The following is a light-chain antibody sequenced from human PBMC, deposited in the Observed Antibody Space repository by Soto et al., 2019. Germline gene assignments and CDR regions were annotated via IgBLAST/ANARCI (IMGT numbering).Light chain of an antibody. CDR3: QPHQIYAPT. CDR1: QSISTW. CDR2: KAS. Sequence: IQIAQPPSTLSRSVGDIVTITCRASQSISTWLAWYQHKPGKAPKLLIYKASSLEGGVPSRFSGSGSGTEFTLTSCILQPDDFATYYCQPHQIYAPTCRQGT. V-gene: IGKV1-5*03. J-gene: IGKJ5*01.